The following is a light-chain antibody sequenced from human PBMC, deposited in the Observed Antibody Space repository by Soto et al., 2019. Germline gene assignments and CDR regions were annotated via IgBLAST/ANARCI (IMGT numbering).Light chain of an antibody. CDR2: GNT. CDR3: CSYTDIALDVV. Sequence: QSVLTQPPSVSGAPGQRVTISCIGSSSNIGAGYDVHWYQQLPGTAPKLLIYGNTNRPSGVPDRFSGSKSGTSASLAITGLQAEDEADYYCCSYTDIALDVVFGGGTKLTVL. CDR1: SSNIGAGYD. J-gene: IGLJ2*01. V-gene: IGLV1-40*01.